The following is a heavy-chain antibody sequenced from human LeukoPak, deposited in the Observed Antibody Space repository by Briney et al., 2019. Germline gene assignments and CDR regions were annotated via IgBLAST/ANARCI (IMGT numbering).Heavy chain of an antibody. CDR2: IEQDGSEK. J-gene: IGHJ4*02. CDR1: GFTFSSYW. V-gene: IGHV3-7*01. D-gene: IGHD2-2*01. Sequence: AGGSLRLSCAASGFTFSSYWMSWVRQAPGKGLEWMANIEQDGSEKYYVDSVKGRFTISRDNAKNSLYLQMNSLRAEDTAVYYCATLVIPAALTDWGQGTLVTVSS. CDR3: ATLVIPAALTD.